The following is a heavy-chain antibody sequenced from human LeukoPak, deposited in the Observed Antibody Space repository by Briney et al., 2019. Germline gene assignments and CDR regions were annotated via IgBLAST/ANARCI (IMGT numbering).Heavy chain of an antibody. D-gene: IGHD3-22*01. J-gene: IGHJ4*02. V-gene: IGHV4-34*01. CDR1: GGSFSGYY. CDR2: INHSGST. Sequence: SETLSLTCAVCGGSFSGYYWSWIRQPPGKGLEWIGEINHSGSTNYNPSLKSRVTISVDTSKNQFSLKLSSVTAADTAVYYCARRRIVVVFNYWGQGTLVTVSS. CDR3: ARRRIVVVFNY.